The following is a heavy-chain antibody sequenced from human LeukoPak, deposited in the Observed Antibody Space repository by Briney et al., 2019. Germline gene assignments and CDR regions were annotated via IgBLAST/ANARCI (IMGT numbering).Heavy chain of an antibody. CDR3: ARIGYSSSSIDY. CDR2: IKEDGSIK. D-gene: IGHD6-13*01. J-gene: IGHJ4*02. CDR1: GFTFSWYW. Sequence: GGSLTLSCAASGFTFSWYWMIWVRQAPGKGLEWVANIKEDGSIKYYVDSVKGRLTISRDNAKSSVYLQVNSLRAEDTALYYCARIGYSSSSIDYWGQGTLVTVSS. V-gene: IGHV3-7*01.